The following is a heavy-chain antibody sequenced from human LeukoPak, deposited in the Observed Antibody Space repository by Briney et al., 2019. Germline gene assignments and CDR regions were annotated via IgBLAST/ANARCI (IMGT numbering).Heavy chain of an antibody. CDR1: GFTFDAYA. D-gene: IGHD1-26*01. Sequence: GGSLRLSCAASGFTFDAYAMYWVRQAPGKGLECVSLISGDGGTTYYADSVKGRFTISRDNSKNSLYLQMNSLRTEDTALYYCAKERSSSGSVDYWGQGTLVTVSS. CDR3: AKERSSSGSVDY. CDR2: ISGDGGTT. J-gene: IGHJ4*02. V-gene: IGHV3-43*02.